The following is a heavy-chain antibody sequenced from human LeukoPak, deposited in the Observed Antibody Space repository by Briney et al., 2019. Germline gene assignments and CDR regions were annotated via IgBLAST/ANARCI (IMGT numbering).Heavy chain of an antibody. CDR2: INHSGST. CDR3: ARARPGYSSSWYWFDP. CDR1: GGSFSGYY. D-gene: IGHD6-13*01. Sequence: SETLSLTCAVYGGSFSGYYWSWIRQPPGKGLKWIGEINHSGSTNYNPSLKSRVTISVDTSKNQFSLKLSSVTAADTAVYYCARARPGYSSSWYWFDPWGQGTLVTVSS. J-gene: IGHJ5*02. V-gene: IGHV4-34*01.